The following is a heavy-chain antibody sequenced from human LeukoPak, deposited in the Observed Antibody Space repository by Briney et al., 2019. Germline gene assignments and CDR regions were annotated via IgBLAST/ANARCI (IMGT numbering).Heavy chain of an antibody. CDR3: SSYDFFIPAPSNGMDV. Sequence: SETLSLTCTVSGGSISSSSYYWSWIRQPPGKGLEWVGYIYYSGSTYYNPSLKSRVTISVDTSKNQFSLKLSSVTAADTAVYYCSSYDFFIPAPSNGMDVWGQGTTVTVSS. CDR1: GGSISSSSYY. V-gene: IGHV4-39*01. CDR2: IYYSGST. D-gene: IGHD3-3*01. J-gene: IGHJ6*02.